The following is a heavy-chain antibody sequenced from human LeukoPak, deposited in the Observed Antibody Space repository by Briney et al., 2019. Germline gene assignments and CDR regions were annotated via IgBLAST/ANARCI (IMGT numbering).Heavy chain of an antibody. CDR1: GYTFTGYY. D-gene: IGHD1-26*01. V-gene: IGHV1-2*06. CDR3: ARGGRATPLY. Sequence: ASVKVSCKASGYTFTGYYMHWVRQAPGQGLEWMGRINPNSGGTSYAQKFQGRVTMTRDTSTSTVYMELSSLRSEDTAVYYCARGGRATPLYWGQGTLVTVSS. J-gene: IGHJ4*02. CDR2: INPNSGGT.